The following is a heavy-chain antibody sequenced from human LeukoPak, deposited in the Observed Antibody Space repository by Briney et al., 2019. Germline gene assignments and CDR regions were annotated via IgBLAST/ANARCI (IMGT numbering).Heavy chain of an antibody. Sequence: GGSLRLSCAASGFTFSSYWMSWVRQAPGKGLEWVANIKQDGSKIHYVDSVKGRFTISRDNAKNSLYLQMNSLRAEDTAVYYCARSYYGSGTSYGMDVWGQGTTVTVSS. CDR3: ARSYYGSGTSYGMDV. D-gene: IGHD3-10*01. J-gene: IGHJ6*02. CDR2: IKQDGSKI. CDR1: GFTFSSYW. V-gene: IGHV3-7*01.